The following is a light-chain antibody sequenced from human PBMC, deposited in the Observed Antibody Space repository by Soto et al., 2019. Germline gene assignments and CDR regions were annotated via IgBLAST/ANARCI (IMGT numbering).Light chain of an antibody. CDR1: QSVSNNY. V-gene: IGKV3-20*01. Sequence: DIEMTQCPSTLSSSVGDRVTVTCRAVQSVSNNYLAWYQQKPGQAPRLLIYGASNRATGIPDRFSGSGSGTDFTLTISRLEPEDFAVYSCQQYGSSGTFGQGTKVDIK. CDR2: GAS. J-gene: IGKJ1*01. CDR3: QQYGSSGT.